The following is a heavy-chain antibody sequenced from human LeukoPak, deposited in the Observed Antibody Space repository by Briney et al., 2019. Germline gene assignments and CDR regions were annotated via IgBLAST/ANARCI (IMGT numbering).Heavy chain of an antibody. V-gene: IGHV1-2*02. J-gene: IGHJ5*02. Sequence: ASVKVSCKTSGHSFTDYYMHWVRQAPGQGLEWMGWINPYSGGTSSAQKFQGRVTMTRDTSISTVYMQVSWLTSDDTAIYYCARADRLHGGPYLIGPWGQGTLVTVSS. D-gene: IGHD3-16*01. CDR2: INPYSGGT. CDR3: ARADRLHGGPYLIGP. CDR1: GHSFTDYY.